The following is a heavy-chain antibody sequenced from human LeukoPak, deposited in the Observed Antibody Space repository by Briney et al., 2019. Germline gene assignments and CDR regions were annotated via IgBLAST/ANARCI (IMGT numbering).Heavy chain of an antibody. CDR2: ISGGSHYI. V-gene: IGHV3-21*01. CDR1: GFSFSDYT. CDR3: ASANDRWRFDY. J-gene: IGHJ4*02. D-gene: IGHD2-8*01. Sequence: GGSLRLSCAASGFSFSDYTINWVRQAPGKGLEWVSSISGGSHYIFYADSVKGRFNISRDNAKNSMYLQMDRLRDEDTALYYCASANDRWRFDYWGQGTLVTVSS.